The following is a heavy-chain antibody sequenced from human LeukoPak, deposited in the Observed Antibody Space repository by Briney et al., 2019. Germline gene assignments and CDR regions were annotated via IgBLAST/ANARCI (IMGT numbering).Heavy chain of an antibody. CDR1: GDSISFYF. V-gene: IGHV4-59*08. Sequence: SETLSLTCSVSGDSISFYFWTWIRQPPGKGLEWVGSIYYTGSTNYNPSLKSRVTISVDTSKNQFSLKLDSVTAADTAVYYCARSGYYFDYWGQGTLVTVSS. CDR2: IYYTGST. J-gene: IGHJ4*02. CDR3: ARSGYYFDY.